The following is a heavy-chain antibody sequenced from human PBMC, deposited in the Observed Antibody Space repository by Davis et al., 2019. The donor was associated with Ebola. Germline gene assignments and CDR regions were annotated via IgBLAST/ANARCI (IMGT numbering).Heavy chain of an antibody. CDR3: ARVAQDSGSYLIGHYYYGMDV. Sequence: ASVKVSCKASGHTFTSYYMHWVRQAPGQGLEWMGIINPSGGSTSYAQKFQGRVTMTRDTSTSTVYMELSSLRSEDTAVYYCARVAQDSGSYLIGHYYYGMDVWGQGTTVTVSS. V-gene: IGHV1-46*01. J-gene: IGHJ6*02. CDR1: GHTFTSYY. D-gene: IGHD1-26*01. CDR2: INPSGGST.